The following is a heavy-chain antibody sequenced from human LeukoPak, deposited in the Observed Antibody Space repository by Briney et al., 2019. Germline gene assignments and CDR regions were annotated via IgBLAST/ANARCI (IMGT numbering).Heavy chain of an antibody. V-gene: IGHV3-30-3*01. CDR2: ISYDGSNK. J-gene: IGHJ4*02. Sequence: GGSLRLPCAASGFTFNSYAMHWVRQAPGRGLEWVAVISYDGSNKYYADSVKGRFTISRDNSKNTLYLQMNSLRAEDMALYYCAKGSSSGWYEYYFDYWGQGTLVTVSS. CDR1: GFTFNSYA. CDR3: AKGSSSGWYEYYFDY. D-gene: IGHD6-19*01.